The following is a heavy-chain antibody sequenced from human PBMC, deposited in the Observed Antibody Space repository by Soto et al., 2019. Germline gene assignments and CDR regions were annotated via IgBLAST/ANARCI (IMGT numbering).Heavy chain of an antibody. CDR1: GGTFGSYA. J-gene: IGHJ6*02. CDR2: IIPIPGTA. D-gene: IGHD2-2*01. Sequence: QVQLVQSGAEVKKPGSSVKVSCKASGGTFGSYAISWVRQAPGQGLEWMGGIIPIPGTASYAQKFQDRVTIAADESTTTAYMELSSLRSEDTAVYYCARSQGSSTSLEIYYYYYYGMDVWGQGTTVTVSS. CDR3: ARSQGSSTSLEIYYYYYYGMDV. V-gene: IGHV1-69*01.